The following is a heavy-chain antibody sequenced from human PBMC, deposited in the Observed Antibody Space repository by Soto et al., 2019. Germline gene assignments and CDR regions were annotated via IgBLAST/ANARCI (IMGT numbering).Heavy chain of an antibody. CDR3: ARSPLWFGESEPGLDP. CDR1: GYTFTSYG. D-gene: IGHD3-10*01. J-gene: IGHJ5*02. Sequence: ASVKVSCKASGYTFTSYGISWVRQAPGQGLEWMGWISAYNGNTNYAQKLQGRVTMTTDTSTSTAYMELRSLGSDDTAVYYCARSPLWFGESEPGLDPWGQGTRVTVSS. V-gene: IGHV1-18*01. CDR2: ISAYNGNT.